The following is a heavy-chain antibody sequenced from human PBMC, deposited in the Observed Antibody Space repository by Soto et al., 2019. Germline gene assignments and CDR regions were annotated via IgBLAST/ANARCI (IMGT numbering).Heavy chain of an antibody. J-gene: IGHJ6*02. V-gene: IGHV1-18*01. CDR3: ASDIVVVPAAMPAYYYYYGMDV. Sequence: QVQLVQSGAEVKKPGASVKVSCKASGYTFTSYGISWVRQAPGQGLEWMGWISAYNGNTNYAQKLQGRVTMTTDTSTSTAYMELMSLRSDDTAVYYCASDIVVVPAAMPAYYYYYGMDVWGQGTTVTVSS. CDR1: GYTFTSYG. CDR2: ISAYNGNT. D-gene: IGHD2-2*01.